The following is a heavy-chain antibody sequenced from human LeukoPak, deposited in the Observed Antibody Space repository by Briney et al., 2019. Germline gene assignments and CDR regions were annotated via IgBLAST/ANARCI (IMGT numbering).Heavy chain of an antibody. V-gene: IGHV3-7*01. D-gene: IGHD2/OR15-2a*01. CDR3: TRDLWQN. CDR1: GFTFSSSW. CDR2: RKQDGSEK. Sequence: GGSLRLSCAASGFTFSSSWMSWVRQAPGKGLEWVDNRKQDGSEKYYVDSVKGRFTISRDNAKNSLSLQMNSLRAEDTAVYYCTRDLWQNWGQGTLVTVSS. J-gene: IGHJ4*02.